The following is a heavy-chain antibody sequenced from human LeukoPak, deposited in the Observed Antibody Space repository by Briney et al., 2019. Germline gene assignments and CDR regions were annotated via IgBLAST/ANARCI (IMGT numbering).Heavy chain of an antibody. V-gene: IGHV1-8*01. CDR2: LNPNSGAA. Sequence: ASVKVSCKASGYPFTSHDINWVRQATGPAPEWMGWLNPNSGAAGYAQKFQGRVTITRSTSIHTVYMELSSLRSEDTAVYYCTRHTSPTFDYWGQGTLVTVSS. D-gene: IGHD2-2*01. J-gene: IGHJ4*02. CDR3: TRHTSPTFDY. CDR1: GYPFTSHD.